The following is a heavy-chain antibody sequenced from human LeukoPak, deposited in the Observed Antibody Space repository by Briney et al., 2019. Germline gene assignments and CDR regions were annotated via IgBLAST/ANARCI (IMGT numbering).Heavy chain of an antibody. Sequence: GGSLRLSCAASGFTFSSYAMDWVRQAPGKGLEWVAVISYDGSNKYYADSVKGRFTISRDNSKNTLYLQMNSLGAEYTAVSYCAPRSRALWGQGTLVTVSS. CDR3: APRSRAL. J-gene: IGHJ4*02. CDR1: GFTFSSYA. V-gene: IGHV3-30*04. D-gene: IGHD6-19*01. CDR2: ISYDGSNK.